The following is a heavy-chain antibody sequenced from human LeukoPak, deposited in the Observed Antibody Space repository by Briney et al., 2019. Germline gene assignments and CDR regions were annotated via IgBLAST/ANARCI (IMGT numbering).Heavy chain of an antibody. CDR2: IIPIFGTA. D-gene: IGHD3-10*01. Sequence: EASVKVSCKASGGTFSSYAISWVRQAPGQGLEWMGRIIPIFGTANYAQKFQGRVTITTDESTSTAYMELSSLRSEDTAVYYCARGVWFGELLPYNWFDPWGQGTLVTVSS. CDR1: GGTFSSYA. J-gene: IGHJ5*02. CDR3: ARGVWFGELLPYNWFDP. V-gene: IGHV1-69*05.